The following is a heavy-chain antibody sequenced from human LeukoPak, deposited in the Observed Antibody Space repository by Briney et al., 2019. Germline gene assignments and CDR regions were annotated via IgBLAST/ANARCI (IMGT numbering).Heavy chain of an antibody. J-gene: IGHJ4*02. CDR1: GGTFSSYA. CDR2: IIPIVDTA. Sequence: SVKVSCKASGGTFSSYAFSWVRQAPGQGLEWMGGIIPIVDTANYAQKFQGRVTITADESTSTAYMELSSLRSEDTAVYYCARVPVHPPYYFDYWGQGTLVTVSS. V-gene: IGHV1-69*13. CDR3: ARVPVHPPYYFDY.